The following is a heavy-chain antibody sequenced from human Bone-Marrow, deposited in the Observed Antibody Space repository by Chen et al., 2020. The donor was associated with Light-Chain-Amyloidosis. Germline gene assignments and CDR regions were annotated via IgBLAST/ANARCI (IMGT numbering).Heavy chain of an antibody. CDR1: GFTFSSAW. Sequence: DVQLVESGGGFVKPGGSLRLSCVASGFTFSSAWMNWVRQAPGKGLEWVGRIKSKTDGGRTDYAAPVRGRFSISRDDTTQTLYLEMDSLRREDTGVYYCQRYDQFGFWCQGTVVTVSS. V-gene: IGHV3-15*01. J-gene: IGHJ3*01. CDR2: IKSKTDGGRT. D-gene: IGHD3-16*01. CDR3: QRYDQFGF.